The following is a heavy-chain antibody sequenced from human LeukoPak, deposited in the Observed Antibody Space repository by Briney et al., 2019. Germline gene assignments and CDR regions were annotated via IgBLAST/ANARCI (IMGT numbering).Heavy chain of an antibody. D-gene: IGHD6-19*01. V-gene: IGHV3-23*01. J-gene: IGHJ5*02. Sequence: RGSLRLSCAASGFTFSSYAMSWVRQAPGKGLEWVSAISASGGSTYYADSVKGRFTISRDNSKNTLYLQMNSLRAEDTAVYYCAKDRYIAVAGKGVEKYNWFDPWGQGTLVTVSS. CDR3: AKDRYIAVAGKGVEKYNWFDP. CDR2: ISASGGST. CDR1: GFTFSSYA.